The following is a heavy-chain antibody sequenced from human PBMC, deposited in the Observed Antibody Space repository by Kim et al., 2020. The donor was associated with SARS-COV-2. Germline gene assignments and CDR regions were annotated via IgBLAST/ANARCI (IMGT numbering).Heavy chain of an antibody. J-gene: IGHJ4*02. Sequence: ASVKVSCKASGYTFTSYDINWVRQATGQGLEWMGWMNPNSGNTGYAQKFQGRVTMTRYTAISTAYMELSSLRSEDTAIYYCASRRGKGRTLDYWGQGTLVTVSS. CDR1: GYTFTSYD. V-gene: IGHV1-8*01. CDR3: ASRRGKGRTLDY. D-gene: IGHD3-16*01. CDR2: MNPNSGNT.